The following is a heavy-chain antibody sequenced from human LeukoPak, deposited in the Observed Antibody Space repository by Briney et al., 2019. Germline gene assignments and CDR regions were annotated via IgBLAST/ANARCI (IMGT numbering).Heavy chain of an antibody. Sequence: PSETLSLICTVSGGSISSYYWSWIRQPPGKGLEWIGNIYTSGSTNYNPSLKSRVTISVDTSKNQFSLKLSSVTAADTAVYYCARLDSSSSFVPWGQGTLVTVSS. CDR1: GGSISSYY. V-gene: IGHV4-4*09. D-gene: IGHD6-6*01. J-gene: IGHJ5*02. CDR3: ARLDSSSSFVP. CDR2: IYTSGST.